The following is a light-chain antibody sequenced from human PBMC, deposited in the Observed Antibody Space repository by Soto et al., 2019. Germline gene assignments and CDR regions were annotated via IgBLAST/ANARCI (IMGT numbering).Light chain of an antibody. CDR3: QQYNNWPYT. J-gene: IGKJ5*01. CDR2: GAS. Sequence: IVLTPSPATLSLSPGERATLSCRASQNISSYLIWYQQRPGQAPRLLIYGASTRATGIPARFSGSGSGTEFTLTISSLQSEDFAVYYCQQYNNWPYTFGQGTRLENK. CDR1: QNISSY. V-gene: IGKV3-15*01.